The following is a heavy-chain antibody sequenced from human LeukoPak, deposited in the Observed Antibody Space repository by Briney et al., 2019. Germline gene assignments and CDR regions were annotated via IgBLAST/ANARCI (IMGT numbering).Heavy chain of an antibody. CDR1: GGSISSSNW. CDR3: ARVEGDTWPFPYYYGMDV. V-gene: IGHV4-4*02. Sequence: SETLSLTCAVSGGSISSSNWWSWVRQPPGKGLEWIGEIYRSGSTNYNPSLKSRVTISVDKSKNQFSLKLSSVTAADTAVYYCARVEGDTWPFPYYYGMDVWGKGTTVTVSS. CDR2: IYRSGST. D-gene: IGHD1-1*01. J-gene: IGHJ6*04.